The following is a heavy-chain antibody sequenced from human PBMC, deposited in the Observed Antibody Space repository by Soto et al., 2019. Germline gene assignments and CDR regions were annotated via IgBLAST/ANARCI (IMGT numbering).Heavy chain of an antibody. J-gene: IGHJ4*02. CDR1: GGSISSYF. D-gene: IGHD6-13*01. CDR3: ARDLAAVPRAFDY. Sequence: QVQLQESGPGLLKPSETLSLTCTVSGGSISSYFYIWVRQPPGKGLEWIGSVYYTGTTDNNPSLKSRVTISVDTSKTQFSLNLRSVTAADTAVYYCARDLAAVPRAFDYGGRGTLVTVSS. V-gene: IGHV4-59*01. CDR2: VYYTGTT.